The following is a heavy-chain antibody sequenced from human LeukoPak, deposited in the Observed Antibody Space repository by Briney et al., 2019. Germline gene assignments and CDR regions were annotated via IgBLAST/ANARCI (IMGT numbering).Heavy chain of an antibody. Sequence: GESLKISCQGSGDSFTTYWIAWMRQMPGNGLEWMGIIYPGDSDTRYSPSFQGQVTISADKSITTAYLQWSSLKASDTAMYYCARRQIVGDSISAFDIWGQGTMVTVSS. CDR2: IYPGDSDT. CDR3: ARRQIVGDSISAFDI. V-gene: IGHV5-51*01. J-gene: IGHJ3*02. D-gene: IGHD1-26*01. CDR1: GDSFTTYW.